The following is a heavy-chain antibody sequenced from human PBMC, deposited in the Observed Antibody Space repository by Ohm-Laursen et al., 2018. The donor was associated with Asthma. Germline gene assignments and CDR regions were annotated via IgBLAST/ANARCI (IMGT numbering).Heavy chain of an antibody. V-gene: IGHV3-23*01. CDR1: GFTFSSYA. D-gene: IGHD6-6*01. J-gene: IGHJ4*02. CDR2: ISGSGGST. Sequence: GSLRLSRTASGFTFSSYAMSWVRQAPGKGLEWVSAISGSGGSTYYADSVKGRFTISRDNSKNTLYLQMNSLRAEDTAVYYCAKVNHEYSSSPLFDYWGQGTLVTVSS. CDR3: AKVNHEYSSSPLFDY.